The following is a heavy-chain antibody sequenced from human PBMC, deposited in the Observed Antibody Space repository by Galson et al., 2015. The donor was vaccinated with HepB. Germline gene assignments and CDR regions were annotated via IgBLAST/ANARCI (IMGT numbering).Heavy chain of an antibody. CDR2: ISPTSTYI. CDR3: ARVGDRGHYNWCAP. CDR1: GFTFSDYY. J-gene: IGHJ5*02. D-gene: IGHD2-21*02. Sequence: SLRLSCAASGFTFSDYYLTWIRQAPGKGLEWVSYISPTSTYINYADSMRGRFTISRDNAKNSLYLQMNSLRVEDTALYYCARVGDRGHYNWCAPWGQGTLVTVSS. V-gene: IGHV3-11*06.